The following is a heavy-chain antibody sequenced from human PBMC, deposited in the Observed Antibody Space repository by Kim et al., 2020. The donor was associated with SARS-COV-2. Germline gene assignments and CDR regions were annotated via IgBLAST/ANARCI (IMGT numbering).Heavy chain of an antibody. J-gene: IGHJ3*02. D-gene: IGHD3-10*02. V-gene: IGHV4-4*07. CDR3: SREEASMFPTHAFDI. CDR2: IYTSGST. Sequence: SETLSLTCTVSGGSISSYYWSWIRQPAGKGLEWIGRIYTSGSTNYNPTLNSRVPMSVDTSKNQFPLKLSFVTAADTAVYDCSREEASMFPTHAFDIWGQG. CDR1: GGSISSYY.